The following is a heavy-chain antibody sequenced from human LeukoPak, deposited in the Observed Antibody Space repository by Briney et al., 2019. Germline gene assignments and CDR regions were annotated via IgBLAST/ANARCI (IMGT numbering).Heavy chain of an antibody. J-gene: IGHJ4*02. CDR3: ATGRSIRYFDY. CDR2: SHYSGTT. Sequence: SETLSLTCTVSGVSIFSYYWTWIRQPPGQGLEWIGYSHYSGTTNYNPSPKSRVSISIDTSKSQFSLKLTSATAADTAIYYCATGRSIRYFDYWGQGTLLSVSS. V-gene: IGHV4-59*08. CDR1: GVSIFSYY. D-gene: IGHD3-9*01.